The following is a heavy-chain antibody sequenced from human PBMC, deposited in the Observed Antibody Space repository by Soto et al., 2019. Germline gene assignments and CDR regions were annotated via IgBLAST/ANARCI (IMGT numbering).Heavy chain of an antibody. Sequence: ASVKVSCKASGYTFTNYAMYWVRQAPGQRLEWMGWINAGNGNTKYSQKFQDRVTITRDTSASTAYMELSSLRSEDTAVYCCARVLGVAKGDYWGQGTLVTVSS. D-gene: IGHD3-3*01. V-gene: IGHV1-3*01. CDR2: INAGNGNT. CDR1: GYTFTNYA. J-gene: IGHJ4*02. CDR3: ARVLGVAKGDY.